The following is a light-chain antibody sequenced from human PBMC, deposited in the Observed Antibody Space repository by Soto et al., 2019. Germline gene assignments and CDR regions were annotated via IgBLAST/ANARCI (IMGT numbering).Light chain of an antibody. CDR1: QSVSSY. CDR3: QQRSNWPQLT. Sequence: EIVLTQSPATLSLSPGERATLSCRASQSVSSYLAWYQQKPGQAPGLLIYDSSNRATGIRAWFSGSGSGTDFTLTISSLAPEDFAVYYCQQRSNWPQLTFGGGTKVEIK. CDR2: DSS. J-gene: IGKJ4*01. V-gene: IGKV3-11*01.